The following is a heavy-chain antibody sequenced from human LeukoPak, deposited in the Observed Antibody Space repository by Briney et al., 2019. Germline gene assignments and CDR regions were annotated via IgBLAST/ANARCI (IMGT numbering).Heavy chain of an antibody. Sequence: GTSVKVSCKASGFTFTSSAMQWVRQARGQRLEWIGWIVVGSGNTNYAQKFQERVTITRDMSTSTAYMELSSLGSEDTAVYYCAAAIAVAGEFDYWGQGTLVTVSS. CDR1: GFTFTSSA. D-gene: IGHD6-19*01. V-gene: IGHV1-58*02. J-gene: IGHJ4*02. CDR3: AAAIAVAGEFDY. CDR2: IVVGSGNT.